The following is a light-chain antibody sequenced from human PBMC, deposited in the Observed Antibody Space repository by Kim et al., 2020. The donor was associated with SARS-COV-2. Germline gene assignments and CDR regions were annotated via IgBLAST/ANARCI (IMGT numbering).Light chain of an antibody. J-gene: IGKJ1*01. CDR3: QQYNNWPGWT. CDR2: GAS. Sequence: SPGERAALSCRARRIVSSNVAWYQQKPGQAPRLLIYGASTRATGIPARFSGSGSGTEFTLTISSLQSEDFAVYYCQQYNNWPGWTFGQGTKVDIK. CDR1: RIVSSN. V-gene: IGKV3-15*01.